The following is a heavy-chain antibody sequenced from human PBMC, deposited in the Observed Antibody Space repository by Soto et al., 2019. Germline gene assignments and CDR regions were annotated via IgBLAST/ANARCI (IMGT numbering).Heavy chain of an antibody. V-gene: IGHV1-2*04. Sequence: GASVKLSSKAPGYTLTGCYLRWVRHAPGQGLEWMGWINPNSGGTNYAQKFQGWVTMTRDTSISTAYMELSRLRSDDTAVYYCARGGSEMTMVRGVINNANWFDPRGQGTLVTVSS. D-gene: IGHD3-10*01. CDR2: INPNSGGT. CDR3: ARGGSEMTMVRGVINNANWFDP. CDR1: GYTLTGCY. J-gene: IGHJ5*02.